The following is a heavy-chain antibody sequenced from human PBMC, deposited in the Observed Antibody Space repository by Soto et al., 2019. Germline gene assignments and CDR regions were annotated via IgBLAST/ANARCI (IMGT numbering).Heavy chain of an antibody. J-gene: IGHJ5*02. D-gene: IGHD3-9*01. V-gene: IGHV3-23*01. CDR3: VRRRPSIFARALDS. CDR1: GFPLSSFA. Sequence: EVQLLESGGDLVRPGGSLGLLCAASGFPLSSFAMNWFRQSPGQGLQWVSTITASGDNTYHAESVKGRVTISRDNSKNRLFLQLKTLSAEDTDLYYCVRRRPSIFARALDSWGQGTLVTVSS. CDR2: ITASGDNT.